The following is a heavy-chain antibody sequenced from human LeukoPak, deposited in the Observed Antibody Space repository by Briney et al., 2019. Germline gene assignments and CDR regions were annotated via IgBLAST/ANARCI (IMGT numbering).Heavy chain of an antibody. D-gene: IGHD1-1*01. Sequence: PGGSLRLSCAAPGFTFSDYWMSWVRQAPGKGLEWVASIKFDESEKHYMDSVKGRFTISRDSAKSSLYLQMNSLRAEDTAVYFCARVTTNGYFEYWGQGSLVTVSP. V-gene: IGHV3-7*04. CDR1: GFTFSDYW. J-gene: IGHJ4*02. CDR3: ARVTTNGYFEY. CDR2: IKFDESEK.